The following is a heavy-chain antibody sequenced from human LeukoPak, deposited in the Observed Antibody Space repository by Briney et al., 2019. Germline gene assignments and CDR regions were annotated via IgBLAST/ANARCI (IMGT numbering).Heavy chain of an antibody. V-gene: IGHV3-53*05. CDR3: AKVPRRAAAGTVANYYYYGMDV. J-gene: IGHJ6*02. Sequence: GGSLRLSCAASGFTVSTNYMSWVRQAPGKGLEWVSVLYHGGSTYYADSVKGRFTISRDNSNNTLYLQMNSLRAEDTAVYYCAKVPRRAAAGTVANYYYYGMDVWGQGTTVTVSS. CDR2: LYHGGST. D-gene: IGHD6-13*01. CDR1: GFTVSTNY.